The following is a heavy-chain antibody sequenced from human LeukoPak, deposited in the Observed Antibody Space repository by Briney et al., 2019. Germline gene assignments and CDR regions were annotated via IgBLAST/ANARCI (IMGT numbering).Heavy chain of an antibody. D-gene: IGHD3-22*01. CDR1: GGTFSSYA. Sequence: ASVKVSCKASGGTFSSYAISWVRQAPGQGLEWMGWISAYNGNTNYAQKLQGRVTMTTDTSTSTAYMELRSLRSDDTAVYYCARTTMIRVRPFDYWGQGTLVTVSS. J-gene: IGHJ4*02. V-gene: IGHV1-18*01. CDR2: ISAYNGNT. CDR3: ARTTMIRVRPFDY.